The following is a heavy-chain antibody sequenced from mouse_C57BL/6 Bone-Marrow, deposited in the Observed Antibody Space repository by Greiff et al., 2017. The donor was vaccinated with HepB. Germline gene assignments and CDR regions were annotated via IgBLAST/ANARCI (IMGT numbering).Heavy chain of an antibody. Sequence: EVQLVESGGGLVQPGGSLKLSCAASGFTFSDYYMYWVRQTPEKRLEWVAYISNGGGSTYYPDTVKGRFTISRDNAKNTLYLQMSRLKSEDTAMYYCAREGLLRSAWFAYWGQGTLDTVSA. V-gene: IGHV5-12*01. CDR3: AREGLLRSAWFAY. J-gene: IGHJ3*01. D-gene: IGHD2-3*01. CDR1: GFTFSDYY. CDR2: ISNGGGST.